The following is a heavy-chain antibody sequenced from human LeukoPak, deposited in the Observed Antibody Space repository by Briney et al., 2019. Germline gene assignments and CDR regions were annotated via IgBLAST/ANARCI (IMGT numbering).Heavy chain of an antibody. V-gene: IGHV1-18*01. Sequence: GASVKVSCRASGYSFTSYGFSWIRQAPGQGLEWMGWISNYNGNINYAQKFQGRVTMTTDTSTSTAYMELSSLRSEDTAVYYCARGQYYYGSGSYYKMGYYYYYMDVWGKGTTVTVSS. J-gene: IGHJ6*03. CDR1: GYSFTSYG. CDR3: ARGQYYYGSGSYYKMGYYYYYMDV. CDR2: ISNYNGNI. D-gene: IGHD3-10*01.